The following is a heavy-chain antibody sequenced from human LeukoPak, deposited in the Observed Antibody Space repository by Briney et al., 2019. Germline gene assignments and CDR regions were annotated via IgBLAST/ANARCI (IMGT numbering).Heavy chain of an antibody. J-gene: IGHJ4*02. Sequence: SGGSLRLSCAASGFTFDDYAMHWVRQAPGKGLEWVSLISWDGGSTYYADSVKGRFTISRDNSKNSLYLQMNSLRAEGTALYYCAKDMRPGYSSSWAFDYWGQGTLVTVSS. V-gene: IGHV3-43D*03. CDR2: ISWDGGST. D-gene: IGHD6-13*01. CDR1: GFTFDDYA. CDR3: AKDMRPGYSSSWAFDY.